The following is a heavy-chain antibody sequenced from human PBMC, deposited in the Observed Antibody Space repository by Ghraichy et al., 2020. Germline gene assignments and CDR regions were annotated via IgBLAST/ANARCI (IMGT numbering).Heavy chain of an antibody. CDR1: GLTFSRDS. Sequence: GGSLRLSCAASGLTFSRDSMNWVRQGPGKELEWVSSISSGGSYIYYADSLKGRFTISRDNAKNSLYLQMNSLRAEDTAMYYCARGLVAAGTDWYFDLWGRGTLVTVSS. J-gene: IGHJ2*01. CDR2: ISSGGSYI. CDR3: ARGLVAAGTDWYFDL. D-gene: IGHD6-13*01. V-gene: IGHV3-21*01.